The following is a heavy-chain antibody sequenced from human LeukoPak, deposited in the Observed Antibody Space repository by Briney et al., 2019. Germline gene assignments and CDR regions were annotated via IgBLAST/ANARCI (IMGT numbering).Heavy chain of an antibody. CDR1: GFTFTSYA. CDR2: ISGSGGST. D-gene: IGHD3-10*01. Sequence: GGSLRLSCAVSGFTFTSYAMSWVRQAPGKGLEWVSTISGSGGSTHYADSVKGWFTISRDDSKNALYLQMNSLSAEDTAVYYCAKEGSRYTYSSDNSFDPWGQGTLVTVSS. V-gene: IGHV3-23*01. J-gene: IGHJ5*02. CDR3: AKEGSRYTYSSDNSFDP.